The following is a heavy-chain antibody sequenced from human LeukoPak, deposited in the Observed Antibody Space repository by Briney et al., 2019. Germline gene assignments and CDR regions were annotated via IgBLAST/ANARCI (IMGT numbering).Heavy chain of an antibody. Sequence: GRSLRLSCAASGFTFDDYAMHWVRQAPGKGLEWVSGISWNSGSIGYADSVKGRFTISRDNAKNSLYLQMNSLRAEDTALYYCAKDRGDYYDSSGYSSWGQGTLVTVSS. V-gene: IGHV3-9*01. J-gene: IGHJ4*02. CDR1: GFTFDDYA. D-gene: IGHD3-22*01. CDR3: AKDRGDYYDSSGYSS. CDR2: ISWNSGSI.